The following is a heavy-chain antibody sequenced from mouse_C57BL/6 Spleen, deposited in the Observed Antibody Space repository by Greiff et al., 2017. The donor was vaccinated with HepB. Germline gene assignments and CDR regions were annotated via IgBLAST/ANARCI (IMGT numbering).Heavy chain of an antibody. Sequence: QVQLQQPGAELVKPGASVKLSCKASGYTFTSYWMHWVKQRPGQGIEWIGMIHPNSGSNNYNEQFKSKATITVDKSYRAAYMQLSSLTSDDAAVYYCARSSNWEGSGYFYYWGQGTTLTVSS. CDR2: IHPNSGSN. D-gene: IGHD4-1*01. J-gene: IGHJ2*01. CDR1: GYTFTSYW. V-gene: IGHV1-64*01. CDR3: ARSSNWEGSGYFYY.